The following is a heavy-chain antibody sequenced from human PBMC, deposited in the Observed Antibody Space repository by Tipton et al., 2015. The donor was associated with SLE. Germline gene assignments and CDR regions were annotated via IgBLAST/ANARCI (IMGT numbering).Heavy chain of an antibody. CDR1: GGTFSSYA. J-gene: IGHJ3*02. Sequence: QLVQSGAEVKKPGSSVKVSCKASGGTFSSYAISWVRQAPGQGLEWMGGIIPIFGTANYAQKFQGRVTITADKSTSTAYMELSSLRSEDTAVYYCAREKYDSSAISRGAFDIWGQGTMVTVSS. CDR3: AREKYDSSAISRGAFDI. D-gene: IGHD3-22*01. V-gene: IGHV1-69*06. CDR2: IIPIFGTA.